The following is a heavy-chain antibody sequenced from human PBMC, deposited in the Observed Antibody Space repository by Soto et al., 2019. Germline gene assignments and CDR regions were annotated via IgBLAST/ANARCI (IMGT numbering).Heavy chain of an antibody. Sequence: QVRLLQSGSEVKKRGASVKVSCKASGYTFTNYGITWVRQAPGQGLEWMGWISAYNGDTNYTQRLQGRVTMTTDTSSSTAYMEQRGLRSDDTAVYYCASVRHLVGSFSYYMDVWGKGPPFTVPS. V-gene: IGHV1-18*01. CDR2: ISAYNGDT. J-gene: IGHJ6*03. CDR1: GYTFTNYG. D-gene: IGHD6-6*01. CDR3: ASVRHLVGSFSYYMDV.